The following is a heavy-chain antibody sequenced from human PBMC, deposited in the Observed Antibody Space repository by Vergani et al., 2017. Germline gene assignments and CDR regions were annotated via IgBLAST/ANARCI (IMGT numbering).Heavy chain of an antibody. CDR2: IYDSGDT. J-gene: IGHJ4*02. CDR3: ARGALWWLRQIDS. V-gene: IGHV4-61*10. Sequence: QVQLQESGPGLVKPSQTLSLTCSVSGGAVNSGSNFWTWIRQPAGKGLEWIGSIYDSGDTKYNPSLKSRVTMSLDTSKNQFSLKLYSVTAADTAVYYCARGALWWLRQIDSWGQGTLVTVSS. D-gene: IGHD2-21*01. CDR1: GGAVNSGSNF.